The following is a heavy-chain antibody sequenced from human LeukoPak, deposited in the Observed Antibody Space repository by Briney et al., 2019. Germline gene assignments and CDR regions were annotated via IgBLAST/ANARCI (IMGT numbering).Heavy chain of an antibody. CDR1: GFSVSATH. J-gene: IGHJ4*02. V-gene: IGHV3-66*04. Sequence: PGGSLRLSCAASGFSVSATHMSWVRQAPGKGLEWVSAMYTGGTTYYADSVKGRFTIYRDNSKNTLYLQMNSLRAEDTAVYYRARQSSGWYTYFDYWGQGTLVTVSS. D-gene: IGHD6-19*01. CDR2: MYTGGTT. CDR3: ARQSSGWYTYFDY.